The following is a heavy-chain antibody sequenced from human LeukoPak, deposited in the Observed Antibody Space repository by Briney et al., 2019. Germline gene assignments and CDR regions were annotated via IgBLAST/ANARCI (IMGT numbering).Heavy chain of an antibody. V-gene: IGHV4-39*01. CDR1: GDSISSSSYY. CDR3: ARLATVTTFGY. CDR2: IFYSGST. Sequence: SETLSLTCTVSGDSISSSSYYWGWIRQPPGEGLAWIGSIFYSGSTYYNPSLKSRVTISVDTSKNQFSLKLSPVTAADTAVYYCARLATVTTFGYWGQGTLVTVSS. D-gene: IGHD4-17*01. J-gene: IGHJ4*02.